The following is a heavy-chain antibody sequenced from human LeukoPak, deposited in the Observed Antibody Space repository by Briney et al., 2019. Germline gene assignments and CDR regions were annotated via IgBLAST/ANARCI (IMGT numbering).Heavy chain of an antibody. D-gene: IGHD3/OR15-3a*01. CDR3: AKAVDYYYYYYYMDV. CDR2: ISGSGGST. Sequence: GGSLRLSCAASGFTFSSYAMSWVRQAPGMGLEWVSAISGSGGSTYYADSVKGRFTISRDNSKNTLYLQMNSLRAEDTAVYYCAKAVDYYYYYYYMDVWGKGTTVTVSS. J-gene: IGHJ6*03. V-gene: IGHV3-23*01. CDR1: GFTFSSYA.